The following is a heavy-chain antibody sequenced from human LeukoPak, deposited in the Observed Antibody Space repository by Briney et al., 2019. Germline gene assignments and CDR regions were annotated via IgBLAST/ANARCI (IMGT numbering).Heavy chain of an antibody. Sequence: GGSLSLSWAASGFTFSSYAMHWVRQAPGKGLEWVAVISYDGSNKYYADSVKGRFTISRDNSKNTLYLQMNSLRAEDTAVYYCASTTSGFDAFDIWGQGTMDTVSS. CDR3: ASTTSGFDAFDI. V-gene: IGHV3-30*01. CDR2: ISYDGSNK. D-gene: IGHD6-19*01. CDR1: GFTFSSYA. J-gene: IGHJ3*02.